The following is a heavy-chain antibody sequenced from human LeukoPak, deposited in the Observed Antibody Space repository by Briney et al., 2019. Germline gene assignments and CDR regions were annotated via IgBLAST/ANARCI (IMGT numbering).Heavy chain of an antibody. V-gene: IGHV4-59*01. Sequence: PSETLSLTCTVSGVSMSAYQWSWIRQPPGKGLEWIGYIYYTGTTNYNPSLKSRVTMSLDTSNNQFSLELTSATAADTAVYYCVADSSGYYYVGHFDYWGQGTLVTVSS. D-gene: IGHD3-22*01. J-gene: IGHJ4*02. CDR2: IYYTGTT. CDR3: VADSSGYYYVGHFDY. CDR1: GVSMSAYQ.